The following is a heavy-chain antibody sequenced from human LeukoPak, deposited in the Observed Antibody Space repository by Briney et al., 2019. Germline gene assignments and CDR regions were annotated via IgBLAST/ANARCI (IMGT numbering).Heavy chain of an antibody. CDR1: GFTVSSNH. D-gene: IGHD3-10*01. Sequence: PGGSLRLSCAASGFTVSSNHMSWVRQAPGKGLEWVSVIYSGGSTYYADSVKGRFTISRDNSKNTLYLQMNSLRAEDTAVYYCARDRAGDYADYWGQGTLVTVSS. CDR2: IYSGGST. V-gene: IGHV3-66*02. CDR3: ARDRAGDYADY. J-gene: IGHJ4*02.